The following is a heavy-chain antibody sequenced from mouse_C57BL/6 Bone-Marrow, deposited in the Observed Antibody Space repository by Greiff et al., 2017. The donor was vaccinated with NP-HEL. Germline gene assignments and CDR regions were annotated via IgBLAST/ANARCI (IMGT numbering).Heavy chain of an antibody. Sequence: QVQLKQPGAELVKPGASVKMSCKASGYTFTSYWITWVKQRPGQGLEWIGDIYPGSGSTNYNEKFKSKATLTVDTSSSTAYMQLSSLTSEDSAVYYCARWRSYSNPAWFAYWGQGTLVTVSA. J-gene: IGHJ3*01. CDR2: IYPGSGST. D-gene: IGHD2-5*01. V-gene: IGHV1-55*01. CDR3: ARWRSYSNPAWFAY. CDR1: GYTFTSYW.